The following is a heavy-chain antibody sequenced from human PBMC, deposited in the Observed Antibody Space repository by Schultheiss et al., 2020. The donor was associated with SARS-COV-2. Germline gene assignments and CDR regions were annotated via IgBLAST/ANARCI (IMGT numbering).Heavy chain of an antibody. CDR3: ARGQDIVVVPAFDI. CDR1: GGSISSYY. CDR2: INHSGST. J-gene: IGHJ3*02. D-gene: IGHD2-2*01. Sequence: SQTLSLTCTVSGGSISSYYWSWIRQPPGKGLEWIGEINHSGSTNYNPSLKSRVTISVDTSKNQFSLKLSSVTAADTAVYYCARGQDIVVVPAFDIWGQGTMVTVSS. V-gene: IGHV4-34*01.